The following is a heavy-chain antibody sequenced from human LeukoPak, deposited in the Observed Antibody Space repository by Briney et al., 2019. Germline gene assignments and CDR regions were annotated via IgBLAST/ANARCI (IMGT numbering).Heavy chain of an antibody. CDR2: ISSSSSYI. CDR1: GFTFSSYS. CDR3: AREVPMQVAVDP. Sequence: PGGSLRLSCAASGFTFSSYSMNWVRQAPGKGLEWVSSISSSSSYIYYADSVKGRFTISRDNAKNSLYLQMNSLRAEDTAVYYCAREVPMQVAVDPWGQGILVTVSS. D-gene: IGHD2-21*01. V-gene: IGHV3-21*01. J-gene: IGHJ5*02.